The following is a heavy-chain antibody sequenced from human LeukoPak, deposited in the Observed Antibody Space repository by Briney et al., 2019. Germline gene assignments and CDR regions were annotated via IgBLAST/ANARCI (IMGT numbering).Heavy chain of an antibody. V-gene: IGHV1-69*05. CDR2: IIPIFGTA. Sequence: ASVKVSCKASGGTFSSYAISWVRQASGQGLEWMGGIIPIFGTANYAQKFQGRVTITTDESTSTAYMELSSLRSEDTAVYYCARDRSSIAELNAFDIWGQGTMVTVSS. CDR1: GGTFSSYA. CDR3: ARDRSSIAELNAFDI. D-gene: IGHD6-6*01. J-gene: IGHJ3*02.